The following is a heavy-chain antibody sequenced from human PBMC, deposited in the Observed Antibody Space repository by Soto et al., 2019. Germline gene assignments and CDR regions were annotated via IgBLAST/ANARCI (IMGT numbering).Heavy chain of an antibody. V-gene: IGHV3-33*01. J-gene: IGHJ6*02. CDR3: ARARERITMVRGVTPLWYYYGMDV. Sequence: QPGGSLRLSCAASGFTFSSYGMHWVRQAPGKGLEWVEVIWYDGSNKYYADSVKGRFTISRDNSKNTLYLQMSSLRAEDTAVYYCARARERITMVRGVTPLWYYYGMDVWGQGTTVTVSS. CDR2: IWYDGSNK. D-gene: IGHD3-10*01. CDR1: GFTFSSYG.